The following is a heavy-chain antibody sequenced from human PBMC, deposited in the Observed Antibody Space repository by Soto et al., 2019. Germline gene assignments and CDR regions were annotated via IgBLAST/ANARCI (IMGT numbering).Heavy chain of an antibody. CDR3: ARDRSSTSWKPDYGMDV. Sequence: ASVKVSCKASGYTFTSYYMHWVRQAPGQGLEWMGIINPSGGSTSYAQKFQGRVTMTRDTSTSTVYMELSSLRSADTAVYYCARDRSSTSWKPDYGMDVWGQGTTVTVSS. CDR1: GYTFTSYY. V-gene: IGHV1-46*01. D-gene: IGHD2-2*01. J-gene: IGHJ6*02. CDR2: INPSGGST.